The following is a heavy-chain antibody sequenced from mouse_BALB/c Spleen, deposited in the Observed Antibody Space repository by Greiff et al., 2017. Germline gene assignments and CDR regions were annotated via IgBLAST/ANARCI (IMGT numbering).Heavy chain of an antibody. V-gene: IGHV3-6*02. CDR3: AREGAYDYVFAY. CDR1: GYSITSGYY. Sequence: DVKLVESGPGLVKPSQSLSLTCSVTGYSITSGYYWNWIRQFPGNKLEWMGYISYDGSNNYNPSLKNRISITRDTSKNQFFLKLNSVTTEDTATYYCAREGAYDYVFAYWGQGTLVTVSA. J-gene: IGHJ3*01. CDR2: ISYDGSN. D-gene: IGHD2-4*01.